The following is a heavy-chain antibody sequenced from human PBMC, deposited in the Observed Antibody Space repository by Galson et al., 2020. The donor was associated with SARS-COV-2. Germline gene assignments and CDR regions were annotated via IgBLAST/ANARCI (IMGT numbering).Heavy chain of an antibody. CDR3: ARGPDSGSYRWFDP. D-gene: IGHD1-26*01. V-gene: IGHV4-4*02. Sequence: SETLSLTCAVSGGSISSSNWWSWVRQPPGKGLEWIGEIHHSGSTNYNPSLKGRATISVDKSKNQFSLKLSYVTAADTAVYYCARGPDSGSYRWFDPWGQGTLVTVSS. CDR1: GGSISSSNW. J-gene: IGHJ5*02. CDR2: IHHSGST.